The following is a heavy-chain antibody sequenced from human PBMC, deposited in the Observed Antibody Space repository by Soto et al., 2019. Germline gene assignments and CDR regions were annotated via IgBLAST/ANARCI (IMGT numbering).Heavy chain of an antibody. J-gene: IGHJ6*02. D-gene: IGHD6-19*01. CDR3: ARGSSSYWYEDYYYGMDV. V-gene: IGHV1-69*12. Sequence: QVQLVQSGAEVKKPGSSVKVSCKASGGTFSSYAISWVRQAPGQGLEWMGGIIPIFGTANYAQKFQGRVTITADESTGTAYMELSSLRSEDTAVYYCARGSSSYWYEDYYYGMDVWGQGTTVTVSS. CDR2: IIPIFGTA. CDR1: GGTFSSYA.